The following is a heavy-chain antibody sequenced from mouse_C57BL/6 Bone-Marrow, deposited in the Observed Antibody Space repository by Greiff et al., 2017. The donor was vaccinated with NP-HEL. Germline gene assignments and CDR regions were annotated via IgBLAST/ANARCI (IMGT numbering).Heavy chain of an antibody. CDR1: GFNIKDYY. V-gene: IGHV14-1*01. Sequence: EVKLMESGAELVRPGASVKLSCTASGFNIKDYYMHWVKQRPEQGLEWIGRIDPEDGDTEYAPKFQGKATMTADTYSNTAYLQLSSLTSADTAFYYCTTAFIYYPWFAYWGQGTLVTVSA. D-gene: IGHD2-1*01. J-gene: IGHJ3*01. CDR3: TTAFIYYPWFAY. CDR2: IDPEDGDT.